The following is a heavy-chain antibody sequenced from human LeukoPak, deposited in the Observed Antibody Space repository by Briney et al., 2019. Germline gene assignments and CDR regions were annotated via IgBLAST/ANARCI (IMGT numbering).Heavy chain of an antibody. CDR3: AGSGSYYRGAFDI. J-gene: IGHJ3*02. V-gene: IGHV3-53*01. CDR2: IYSGGST. CDR1: GFTVSSNY. D-gene: IGHD1-26*01. Sequence: PGGSLRLSCAASGFTVSSNYMSWVRQAPGKGLEWVSVIYSGGSTYYVDSVKGRFTISRDNSKNTLYLQMNSLRAEDTAVYYCAGSGSYYRGAFDIWGQGTMVTVSS.